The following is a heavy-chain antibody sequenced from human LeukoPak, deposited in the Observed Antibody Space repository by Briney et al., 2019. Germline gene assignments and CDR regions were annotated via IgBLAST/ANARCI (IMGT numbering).Heavy chain of an antibody. Sequence: PGGSLRLSCTASGFTFSDYWMHWVRQPPGQGPVWVSRMNNNGDRITYADSVKGRFTISRDNAKNTLYLQMSSLRAEDTAVYYCAREVYSSHYYFDYWGQGTLVTVSS. CDR2: MNNNGDRI. CDR3: AREVYSSHYYFDY. CDR1: GFTFSDYW. J-gene: IGHJ4*02. D-gene: IGHD6-19*01. V-gene: IGHV3-74*01.